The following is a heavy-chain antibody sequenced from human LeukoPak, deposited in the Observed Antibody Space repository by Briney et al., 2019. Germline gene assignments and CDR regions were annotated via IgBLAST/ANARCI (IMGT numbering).Heavy chain of an antibody. V-gene: IGHV3-13*01. CDR2: IGTTGDT. Sequence: PGGSLRLSCAASGFTFSSYDMHWVRQGPGKGLEWISAIGTTGDTYYPDSVKGRFTISRENAKNSLYLQMKSLRAGDTAVYYCARDRGRYYMDVWGKGTTVTISS. CDR3: ARDRGRYYMDV. D-gene: IGHD6-25*01. CDR1: GFTFSSYD. J-gene: IGHJ6*03.